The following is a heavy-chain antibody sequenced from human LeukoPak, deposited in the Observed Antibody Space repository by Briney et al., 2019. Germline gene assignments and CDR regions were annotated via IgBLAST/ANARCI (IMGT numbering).Heavy chain of an antibody. V-gene: IGHV3-33*01. CDR1: GFTFSSYG. CDR2: IWYDGSNK. J-gene: IGHJ4*02. Sequence: GGSLRLSCAASGFTFSSYGMHWVRQAPGKGLEWVAVIWYDGSNKYYADSVKGRCTISRDNSKNTLYLQMNSLRAEDTAVYYCARELGSYSSSSQGDYLGQGTLVTVSS. CDR3: ARELGSYSSSSQGDY. D-gene: IGHD6-6*01.